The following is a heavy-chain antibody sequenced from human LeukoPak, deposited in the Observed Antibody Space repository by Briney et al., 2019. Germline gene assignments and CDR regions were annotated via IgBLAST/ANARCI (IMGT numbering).Heavy chain of an antibody. CDR1: GFTFSSYS. J-gene: IGHJ5*02. D-gene: IGHD3-22*01. CDR3: ASVSRLSTYYYDNSGYDP. CDR2: ISSSSSYI. V-gene: IGHV3-21*01. Sequence: GGSLRLSCAASGFTFSSYSMNWVRQAPGKGLEWVSSISSSSSYIYYADSVKGRFTISRDNAKNSLYLQMNSLRAEDTAVYYCASVSRLSTYYYDNSGYDPWGQGTLVTVSS.